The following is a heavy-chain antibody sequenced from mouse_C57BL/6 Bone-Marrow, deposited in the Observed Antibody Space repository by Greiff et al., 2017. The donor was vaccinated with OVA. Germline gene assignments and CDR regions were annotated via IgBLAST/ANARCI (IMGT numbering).Heavy chain of an antibody. CDR3: ARWDDYAMDY. CDR1: GYTFTSYW. V-gene: IGHV1-72*01. CDR2: IDPNSGGT. D-gene: IGHD4-1*01. Sequence: VQLQQPGAELVKPGASVKLSCKASGYTFTSYWMHWVKQRPGQGLEWIGRIDPNSGGTKYNEKFKSKATLTVDKPSSTAYMQLSSLTSEDSAVYECARWDDYAMDYWGQGTSVTVSS. J-gene: IGHJ4*01.